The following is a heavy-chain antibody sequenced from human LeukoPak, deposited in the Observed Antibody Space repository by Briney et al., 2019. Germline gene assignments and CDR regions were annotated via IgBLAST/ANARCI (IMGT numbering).Heavy chain of an antibody. J-gene: IGHJ5*02. CDR1: GFTFSSYA. D-gene: IGHD2-15*01. V-gene: IGHV3-23*01. CDR2: ISGSGGST. Sequence: GGSLRLSCAASGFTFSSYAMSWVRQAAGKGLEWLSAISGSGGSTYYADSVKGRFTISRDNSKNTLYLQMNSLRAEDTAVYYCAKDASPVNIVVVVAWVSWFDPWGQGTLVTVSS. CDR3: AKDASPVNIVVVVAWVSWFDP.